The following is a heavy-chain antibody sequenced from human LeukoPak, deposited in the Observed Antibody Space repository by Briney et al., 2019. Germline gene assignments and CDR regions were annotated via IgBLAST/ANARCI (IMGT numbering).Heavy chain of an antibody. J-gene: IGHJ5*02. D-gene: IGHD3-9*01. CDR1: GGSFSGYY. CDR3: ARNGNRLRYFDWLLRQSNWFDP. V-gene: IGHV4-34*01. Sequence: SETLSLTCAVYGGSFSGYYWSWIRQPPGKGLEWIGEINHSGSTNYNPSLKSRVTISVDTSKNQFSLKLSSVTAADTAVYYCARNGNRLRYFDWLLRQSNWFDPWGQGTLVTVSS. CDR2: INHSGST.